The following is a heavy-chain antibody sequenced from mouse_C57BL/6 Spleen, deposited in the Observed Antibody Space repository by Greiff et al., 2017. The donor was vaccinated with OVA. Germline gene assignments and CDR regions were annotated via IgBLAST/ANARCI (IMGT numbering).Heavy chain of an antibody. CDR3: ARVYDGYSWFAY. V-gene: IGHV3-1*01. J-gene: IGHJ3*01. D-gene: IGHD2-3*01. CDR1: GYSITSGYD. CDR2: ISYSGST. Sequence: EVQVVESGPGMVKPSQSLSLTCTVTGYSITSGYDWHWIRHFPGNKLEWMGYISYSGSTNYNPSLKSRISITHDTSKNHFFLKLNSLTTEDTATYYCARVYDGYSWFAYWGQGTLVTVSA.